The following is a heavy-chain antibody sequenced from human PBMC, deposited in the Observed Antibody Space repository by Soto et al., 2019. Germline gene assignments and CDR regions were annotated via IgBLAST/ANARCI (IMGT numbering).Heavy chain of an antibody. Sequence: SVKVSCKASGGTFSSYAISWVRQAPGQGLEWMGGIIPIFGTANYAQKFQGRVTIAADESTSTAYMELSSLRSEDTAVYYCARATGAAEYFQHWGQGTLVTVSS. CDR3: ARATGAAEYFQH. V-gene: IGHV1-69*13. J-gene: IGHJ1*01. CDR2: IIPIFGTA. CDR1: GGTFSSYA. D-gene: IGHD3-10*01.